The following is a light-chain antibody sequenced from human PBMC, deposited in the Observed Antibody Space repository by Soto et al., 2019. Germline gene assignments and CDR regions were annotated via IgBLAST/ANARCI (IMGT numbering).Light chain of an antibody. Sequence: EIVMTQSPATLSVSPGERATLSCRASQSVSSNLAWYQQKPGRAPRLLIYGASTRATGIPARFSGTGSGTDFTLTVSSLQSEDFAVYYCQQYDNWPQTFGQGTKVDIK. J-gene: IGKJ1*01. CDR1: QSVSSN. CDR2: GAS. V-gene: IGKV3-15*01. CDR3: QQYDNWPQT.